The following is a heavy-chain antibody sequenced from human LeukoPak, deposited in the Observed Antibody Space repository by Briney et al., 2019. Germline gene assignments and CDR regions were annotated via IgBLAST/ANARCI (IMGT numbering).Heavy chain of an antibody. V-gene: IGHV4-38-2*02. D-gene: IGHD2-2*01. CDR2: IYHSGST. J-gene: IGHJ6*02. Sequence: SETPSLTCTVSGYSISSSYYWGWIRQPPGKGLEWIGSIYHSGSTYYNPSLKSRVTISVDTSKNQFSLKLSSVTAADTAVYYCASIPGYCSSTSCYYYYGMDVWGQGTTVTVSS. CDR1: GYSISSSYY. CDR3: ASIPGYCSSTSCYYYYGMDV.